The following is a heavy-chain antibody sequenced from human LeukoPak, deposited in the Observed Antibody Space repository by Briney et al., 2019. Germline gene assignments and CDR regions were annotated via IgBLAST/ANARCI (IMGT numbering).Heavy chain of an antibody. CDR1: GFAFSSYA. CDR2: ISGSGGTT. V-gene: IGHV3-23*01. Sequence: GGSLRLSCAASGFAFSSYAMNWVRQAPGKGLEWVSVISGSGGTTYYADSVKGRFTISRDSSKNTLYLQMNSLRAEDTAVYYCAKVSGGGLYYDGMDVWGQGTTVTVSS. D-gene: IGHD1-14*01. J-gene: IGHJ6*02. CDR3: AKVSGGGLYYDGMDV.